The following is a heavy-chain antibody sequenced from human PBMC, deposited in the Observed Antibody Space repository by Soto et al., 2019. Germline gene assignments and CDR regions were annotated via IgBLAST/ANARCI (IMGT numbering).Heavy chain of an antibody. J-gene: IGHJ5*02. CDR3: ARRHLAVAVSPWFDP. V-gene: IGHV2-26*01. CDR2: MDSSGEK. D-gene: IGHD6-19*01. Sequence: QVTLKESGPVLVKPTETLQLSSTALGFSSSNSDMVVTGIGQPQGRALEGLAHMDSSGEKSYGTFLKSRLTISKDTSKSQIVLIMTNMDPADTGTYYCARRHLAVAVSPWFDPWGQGILVTVSS. CDR1: GFSSSNSDMV.